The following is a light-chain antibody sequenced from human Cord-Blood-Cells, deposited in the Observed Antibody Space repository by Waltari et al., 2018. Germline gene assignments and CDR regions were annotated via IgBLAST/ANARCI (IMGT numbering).Light chain of an antibody. CDR1: STDVGCYNY. Sequence: QSALTQPPSASGPPGQSVTIPCTGTSTDVGCYNYVFWYQQHPGKAPKLLIYEVSKRPSGGPDRFSGSKSGNTASLTVSGLQAEDEADYYCSSYAGSNNWVFGGGTKLTVL. J-gene: IGLJ3*02. V-gene: IGLV2-8*01. CDR3: SSYAGSNNWV. CDR2: EVS.